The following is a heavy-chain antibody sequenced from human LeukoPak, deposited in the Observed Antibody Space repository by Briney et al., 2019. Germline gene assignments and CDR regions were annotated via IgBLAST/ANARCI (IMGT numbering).Heavy chain of an antibody. D-gene: IGHD4-23*01. J-gene: IGHJ6*02. CDR2: IYSGGST. V-gene: IGHV3-53*01. CDR3: ARRPAGGYYYYGMDV. Sequence: GGSLRLSCAASGFSVSSNYMSWVRQAPGKGLEWVSVIYSGGSTYYADSVKGRFTISRDNSKNTLYLQMNSLRAEDTAVYYCARRPAGGYYYYGMDVWGQGTTVTVSS. CDR1: GFSVSSNY.